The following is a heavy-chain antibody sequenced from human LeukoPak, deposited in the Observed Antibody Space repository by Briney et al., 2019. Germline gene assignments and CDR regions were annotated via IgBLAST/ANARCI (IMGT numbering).Heavy chain of an antibody. CDR3: ARGIMATNWIYYYYNYMDV. D-gene: IGHD5-12*01. V-gene: IGHV1-2*02. J-gene: IGHJ6*03. CDR1: GYTFTGYY. Sequence: ASLKVSCKASGYTFTGYYMHWVRQAPGQGLEWMGWINPNSGGTNSAQKFQGRVTMTRDTSISTAYMVLSRLRSDDTAAYYCARGIMATNWIYYYYNYMDVWGKGTTVTVSS. CDR2: INPNSGGT.